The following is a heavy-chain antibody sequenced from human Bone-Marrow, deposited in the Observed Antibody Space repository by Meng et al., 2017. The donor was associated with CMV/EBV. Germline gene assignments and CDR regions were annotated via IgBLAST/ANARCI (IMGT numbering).Heavy chain of an antibody. J-gene: IGHJ3*02. V-gene: IGHV3-43*01. CDR2: IRWDGGIT. Sequence: GESLKISCAASGFTFDDYTMHWVRQAPGRSLEWVSHIRWDGGITYYADSVKGRFTISKDNSKSSLYLQMNSLRAEDTALYYCEKGDHRGGDYVDAFDIWGQGTTVTVSS. D-gene: IGHD4-17*01. CDR3: EKGDHRGGDYVDAFDI. CDR1: GFTFDDYT.